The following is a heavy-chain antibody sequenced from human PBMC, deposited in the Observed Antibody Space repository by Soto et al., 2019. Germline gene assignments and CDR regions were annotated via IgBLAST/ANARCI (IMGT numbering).Heavy chain of an antibody. Sequence: QVQLVQSGAEVEKPGSSVKVSCKASGGTFSSYAISWVRQAPGQGLEWMGGIIPIFGTANYAQKFQGRVTITADESTSTAYMELSRLRSEDTAVYYCARDGYSSGWYERYNWFDPWGQGTLVTVSS. V-gene: IGHV1-69*01. CDR1: GGTFSSYA. J-gene: IGHJ5*02. D-gene: IGHD6-19*01. CDR2: IIPIFGTA. CDR3: ARDGYSSGWYERYNWFDP.